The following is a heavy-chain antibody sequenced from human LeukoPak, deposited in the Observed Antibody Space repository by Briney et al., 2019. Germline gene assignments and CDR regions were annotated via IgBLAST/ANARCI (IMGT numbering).Heavy chain of an antibody. J-gene: IGHJ2*01. V-gene: IGHV4-61*02. D-gene: IGHD4-17*01. CDR2: IYTSGST. Sequence: PSETLSLTCTVSGGSISSGSYYWSWIRQPAGKGLEWIGRIYTSGSTNYNPSLKSRVTISVDTSKNQFSLKLSSVTAADTAVYYCARDAAVTQDPYWYFDLWGRGTLVTVSS. CDR1: GGSISSGSYY. CDR3: ARDAAVTQDPYWYFDL.